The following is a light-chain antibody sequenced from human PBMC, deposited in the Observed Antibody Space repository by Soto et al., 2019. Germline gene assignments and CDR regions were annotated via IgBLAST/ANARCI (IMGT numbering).Light chain of an antibody. CDR1: QSVSRY. CDR2: DAS. V-gene: IGKV3-11*01. J-gene: IGKJ3*01. Sequence: EIVLTQSPATLSLSPGERATLSCRASQSVSRYLAWYQQKPGQAPRLLIYDASNRATGIPARFSGSGSETDFTLTISSLEPEDSAVYYCQQNDRSPFTFGPGTKVDIK. CDR3: QQNDRSPFT.